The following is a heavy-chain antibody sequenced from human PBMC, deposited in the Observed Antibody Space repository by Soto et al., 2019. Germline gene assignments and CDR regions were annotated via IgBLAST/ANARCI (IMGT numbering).Heavy chain of an antibody. Sequence: PSETLSLTYAVSGYSISSGYYWGWIRQPPGKGLEWIGSIYHSGSTYYNPSLKSRVTISVDTSKNQFSLKLSSVTAADTAVYYCARAIGLDVWGQGTTVTVSS. V-gene: IGHV4-38-2*01. CDR1: GYSISSGYY. CDR3: ARAIGLDV. J-gene: IGHJ6*02. CDR2: IYHSGST. D-gene: IGHD2-2*02.